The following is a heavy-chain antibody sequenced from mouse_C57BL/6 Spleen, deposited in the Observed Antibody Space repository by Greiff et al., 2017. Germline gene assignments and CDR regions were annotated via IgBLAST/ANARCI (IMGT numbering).Heavy chain of an antibody. CDR1: GFTFSSYA. J-gene: IGHJ4*01. D-gene: IGHD2-4*01. CDR2: ISSGGDYI. CDR3: TREPYDYGYAMDY. Sequence: EVKLVESGEGLVKPGGSLKLSCAASGFTFSSYAMSWVRQTPEKRLEWVAYISSGGDYIYYADTVKGRFTISRDNARNTLYLQMSSLKSEDTAMYYCTREPYDYGYAMDYWGQGTSVTVSS. V-gene: IGHV5-9-1*02.